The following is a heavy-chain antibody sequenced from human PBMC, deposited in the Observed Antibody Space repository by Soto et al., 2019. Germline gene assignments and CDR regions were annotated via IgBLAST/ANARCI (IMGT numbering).Heavy chain of an antibody. Sequence: QVQLVESGGGVVQPGRSLKLSCAASGFTFSNYGMHWVRQAPDRGLEWVAVIWYDGSKKFYAESVKGRFTISRDDSKKTLYLEMNSLRVDDTGTYYCVREDSFRVSSAPWGQGTLVTVSS. V-gene: IGHV3-33*01. J-gene: IGHJ5*02. CDR1: GFTFSNYG. D-gene: IGHD3-22*01. CDR2: IWYDGSKK. CDR3: VREDSFRVSSAP.